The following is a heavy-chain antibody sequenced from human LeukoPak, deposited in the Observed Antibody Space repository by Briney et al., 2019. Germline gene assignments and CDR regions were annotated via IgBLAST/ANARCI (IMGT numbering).Heavy chain of an antibody. V-gene: IGHV4-59*01. CDR2: IYYSGST. Sequence: SETLSLTCTVSGGPISSYYWSWIRQPPGKGLEWIGYIYYSGSTNYNPSLKSRVTISVDTSENQFSLKLSSVTAADTAVYYCARTITMIVGTDAFDIWGQGTMVTVSS. D-gene: IGHD3-22*01. CDR3: ARTITMIVGTDAFDI. CDR1: GGPISSYY. J-gene: IGHJ3*02.